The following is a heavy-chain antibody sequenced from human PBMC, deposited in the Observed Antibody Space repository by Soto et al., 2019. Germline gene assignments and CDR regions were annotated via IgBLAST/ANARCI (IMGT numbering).Heavy chain of an antibody. CDR3: ARALSSAAGLYFDF. CDR2: IHTTDGT. J-gene: IGHJ4*02. D-gene: IGHD6-13*01. CDR1: GGSVCSYY. Sequence: SETLSLTCNVSGGSVCSYYWSWIRQPAGKGMEWIGRIHTTDGTNYNPSLKSRVTMSIDTSNNRFSLKLSSLTAADTAVYYCARALSSAAGLYFDFWGQGTLVTVSS. V-gene: IGHV4-4*07.